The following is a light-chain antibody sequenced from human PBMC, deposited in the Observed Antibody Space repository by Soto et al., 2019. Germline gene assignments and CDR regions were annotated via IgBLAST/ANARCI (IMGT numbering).Light chain of an antibody. CDR3: QQDFSTPFT. CDR2: WAS. V-gene: IGKV4-1*01. CDR1: QSVLYSSNNKNY. Sequence: DIVMTQSPDSLAVSLGERATFNCKSSQSVLYSSNNKNYLAWYQQKPGQPPKLLIYWASTRESGVPDRFSGSGSGTNFTLTISNLQADDVAVYYCQQDFSTPFTFGPGTKVDIK. J-gene: IGKJ3*01.